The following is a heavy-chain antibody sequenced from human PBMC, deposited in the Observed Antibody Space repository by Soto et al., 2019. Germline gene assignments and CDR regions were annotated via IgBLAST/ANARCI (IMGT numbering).Heavy chain of an antibody. J-gene: IGHJ6*02. V-gene: IGHV3-23*01. Sequence: EVQLLESGGGLVQPGGSLRLSCAASGFTFSRFAMTWVRQAPGKGPEWVSAVTGSGGSTFYADSVKGRFTISRDNSKNTLDRQMNSLRAEDTAVYYSAKPRATPHYYYGMDVWGQGPTVTVSS. D-gene: IGHD1-1*01. CDR1: GFTFSRFA. CDR2: VTGSGGST. CDR3: AKPRATPHYYYGMDV.